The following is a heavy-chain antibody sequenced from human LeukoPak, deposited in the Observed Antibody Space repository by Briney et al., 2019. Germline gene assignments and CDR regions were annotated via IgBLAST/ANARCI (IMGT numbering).Heavy chain of an antibody. CDR2: ISGSGTSI. CDR1: GFTFSSYE. Sequence: PGGSLRLPCAASGFTFSSYEMNWVRQAPGKGLEWVSYISGSGTSIYYADSVKGRFTISRDNAENSLYLQMNSLRAEDTAVYFCARDGSTGSGYFDYWGQGTLIAVSS. CDR3: ARDGSTGSGYFDY. D-gene: IGHD2-8*02. V-gene: IGHV3-48*03. J-gene: IGHJ4*02.